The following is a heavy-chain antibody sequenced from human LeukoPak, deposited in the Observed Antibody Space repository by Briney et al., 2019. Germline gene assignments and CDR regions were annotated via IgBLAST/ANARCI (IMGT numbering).Heavy chain of an antibody. J-gene: IGHJ6*02. V-gene: IGHV4-59*01. CDR2: IYYSGST. D-gene: IGHD4-17*01. CDR1: GGSISSYY. Sequence: PSETLSLTCTVSGGSISSYYWSWIRQPPGKGLEWIGYIYYSGSTNYNPSLKSRVTISVDTSKNQFSLKLSSVTAADTAVYYCARGADYGDYVAGYYYYYGMDVWGQGTTVTVSS. CDR3: ARGADYGDYVAGYYYYYGMDV.